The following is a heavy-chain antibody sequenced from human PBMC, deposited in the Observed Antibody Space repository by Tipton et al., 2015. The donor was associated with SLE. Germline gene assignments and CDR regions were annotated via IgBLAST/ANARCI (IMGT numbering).Heavy chain of an antibody. CDR2: INHSGST. V-gene: IGHV4-39*07. Sequence: TLSLTCTVSGGSLSSSSYYWGWIRQPPGKGLEWIGEINHSGSTNYNPSLKSRVTISVDTSKNQFSLKLSSVTAADTAVYYCARARLYSSSTTWYYYMDVWGKGTTVTVSS. D-gene: IGHD2/OR15-2a*01. CDR3: ARARLYSSSTTWYYYMDV. CDR1: GGSLSSSSYY. J-gene: IGHJ6*03.